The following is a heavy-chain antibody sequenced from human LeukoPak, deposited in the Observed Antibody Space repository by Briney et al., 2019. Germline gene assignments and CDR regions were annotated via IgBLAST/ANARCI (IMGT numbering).Heavy chain of an antibody. J-gene: IGHJ4*02. CDR2: ICSGGST. CDR1: RFTVSSNY. Sequence: GGSLRLSCAASRFTVSSNYMSWVRQAPGKGLEWVSVICSGGSTYYADSVKGRFTISRDNSKNTLYLQMNSLRAEDTAVYYCARGSGSSWFFDYWGQGTLVTVSS. V-gene: IGHV3-53*01. CDR3: ARGSGSSWFFDY. D-gene: IGHD6-13*01.